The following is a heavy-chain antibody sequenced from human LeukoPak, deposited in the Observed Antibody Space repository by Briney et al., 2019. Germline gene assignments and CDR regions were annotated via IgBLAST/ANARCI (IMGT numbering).Heavy chain of an antibody. Sequence: SETLSLTCTVSGGSISSSSYYWGWIRQPPGKGLEWIGSIYYSGSTYYNPSLKSRVTISVDTSKSQFSLKLSSVTAADTAVYYCARHLSPRGYSYGWGYFDLWGRGTLVTVSS. V-gene: IGHV4-39*01. CDR2: IYYSGST. J-gene: IGHJ2*01. CDR3: ARHLSPRGYSYGWGYFDL. CDR1: GGSISSSSYY. D-gene: IGHD5-18*01.